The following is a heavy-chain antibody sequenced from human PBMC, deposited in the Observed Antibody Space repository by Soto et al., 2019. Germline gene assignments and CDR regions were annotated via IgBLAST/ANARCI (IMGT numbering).Heavy chain of an antibody. CDR1: GASFSGYY. J-gene: IGHJ2*01. Sequence: SETLSLTCAVYGASFSGYYWIWIRQPPGKGLEWIGEINHSGSTNYNPSLKSRVTISVDTSKNQFSLKLSSVTAADTDVYYCARGSSSIEVGYFDLWGRGTLVTVSS. CDR3: ARGSSSIEVGYFDL. V-gene: IGHV4-34*01. CDR2: INHSGST. D-gene: IGHD3-22*01.